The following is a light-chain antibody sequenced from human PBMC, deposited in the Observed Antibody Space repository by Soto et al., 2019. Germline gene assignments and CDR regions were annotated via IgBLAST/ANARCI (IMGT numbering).Light chain of an antibody. J-gene: IGKJ2*01. Sequence: EVVLTQFPGTLSLSPGERATLSCRASEAISYNYLSWYRQQSGLAPTLLLYDASTLAPGIPDRFSGSGSGKDFTLTISSLEAGDLAVCYYQPSVSSYTFGHGTRLEI. CDR3: QPSVSSYT. CDR1: EAISYNY. CDR2: DAS. V-gene: IGKV3-20*01.